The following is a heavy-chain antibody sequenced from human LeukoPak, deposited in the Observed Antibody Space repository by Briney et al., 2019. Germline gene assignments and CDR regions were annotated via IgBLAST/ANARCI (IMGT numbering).Heavy chain of an antibody. D-gene: IGHD3-3*01. CDR3: ARVCRGYDFWSGYQHYYYYYGMDV. V-gene: IGHV4-39*01. CDR1: GGSISSSSYY. CDR2: IYYSGST. Sequence: PSETLSLTCTVSGGSISSSSYYWGWIRQPPGKGLEWIGSIYYSGSTYYNPSLKSRVTISVDTSKNQFSLKLSSVTAADTAVYYCARVCRGYDFWSGYQHYYYYYGMDVWGQGTTVTVSS. J-gene: IGHJ6*02.